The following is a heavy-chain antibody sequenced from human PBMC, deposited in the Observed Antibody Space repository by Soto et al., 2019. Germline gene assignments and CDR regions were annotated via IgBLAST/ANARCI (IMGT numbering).Heavy chain of an antibody. J-gene: IGHJ6*02. D-gene: IGHD3-3*01. V-gene: IGHV3-73*01. CDR2: IRSKANSYAT. CDR3: TRAGRYYDFWSGYYSVDYYYYYGMDV. CDR1: GFTFSGSA. Sequence: PGGSLRLSCAASGFTFSGSAMHWVRQASGKGLEWVGRIRSKANSYATAYAASVKGRFTISRDDSKNTAYLQMNSLKTEDTAVYYCTRAGRYYDFWSGYYSVDYYYYYGMDVWGPGTTVTVSS.